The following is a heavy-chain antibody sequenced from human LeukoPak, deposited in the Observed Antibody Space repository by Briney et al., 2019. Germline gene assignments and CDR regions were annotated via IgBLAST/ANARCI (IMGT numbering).Heavy chain of an antibody. V-gene: IGHV4-31*03. CDR1: GGSISSGGYY. CDR3: ARGSGYDVDY. J-gene: IGHJ4*02. Sequence: PSETLSLTCTVPGGSISSGGYYWSWIRQHPGEGLEWIGYIYYSGSTYYNPSLKSRVTISVDTSKNQFSLKLSSVTAADTAVYYCARGSGYDVDYWGQGTLVTVSS. D-gene: IGHD5-12*01. CDR2: IYYSGST.